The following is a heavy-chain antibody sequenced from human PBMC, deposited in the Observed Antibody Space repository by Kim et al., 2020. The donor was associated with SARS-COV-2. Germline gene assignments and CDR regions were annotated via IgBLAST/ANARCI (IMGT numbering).Heavy chain of an antibody. J-gene: IGHJ4*02. Sequence: SETQSLTCTVSGAPISSYYWVWVRQPPGKGLEWMATFFRSGSTSSNPSLKSRVTISADTSNHQFSLQLSSVTAADTAVYYCASWDYSDNAGLVHWGQGTLVTVSS. CDR3: ASWDYSDNAGLVH. D-gene: IGHD4-4*01. CDR1: GAPISSYY. CDR2: FFRSGST. V-gene: IGHV4-59*13.